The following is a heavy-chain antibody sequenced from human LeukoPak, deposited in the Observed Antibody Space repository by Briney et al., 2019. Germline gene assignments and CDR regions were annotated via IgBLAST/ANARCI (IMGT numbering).Heavy chain of an antibody. V-gene: IGHV3-7*03. D-gene: IGHD4-17*01. J-gene: IGHJ4*02. CDR1: GFTFSSYW. CDR3: ATSHDFGDYYFNY. Sequence: GGSLRLSCAASGFTFSSYWMNWARQAPGKGLEWVASINHNGNVNYYVDSVKGRFTISRDNAKNSLYLQMSNLRAEDTAVYYCATSHDFGDYYFNYWGQGTLVTVSS. CDR2: INHNGNVN.